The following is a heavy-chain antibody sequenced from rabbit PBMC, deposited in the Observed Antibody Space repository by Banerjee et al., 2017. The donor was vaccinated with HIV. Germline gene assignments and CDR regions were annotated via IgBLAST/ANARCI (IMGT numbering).Heavy chain of an antibody. D-gene: IGHD4-1*01. J-gene: IGHJ4*01. CDR3: ARGGASSGWGFNL. CDR1: GFSFSDTYY. Sequence: QEQLEESGGGLVKPEGSLTVTCTASGFSFSDTYYICWVRQAPGKGLEWIGCIATGSSGSTYYESWAKGRLPISKTSSTTVTLKMPSLTAADTATYFCARGGASSGWGFNLWGPGTLVTVS. V-gene: IGHV1S45*01. CDR2: IATGSSGST.